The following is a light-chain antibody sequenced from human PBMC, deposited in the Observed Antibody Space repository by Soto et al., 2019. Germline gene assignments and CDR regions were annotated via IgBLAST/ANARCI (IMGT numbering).Light chain of an antibody. CDR2: GAS. CDR3: QQYGSSPHT. V-gene: IGKV3-20*01. Sequence: EIVLTQSPATLSLSPGERATLSCRASQSVSSYLAWYQQKPGQAPRLLIYGASSRATGIPDRFSGSGSGTDFTLTISRLEPEDFAVYYCQQYGSSPHTFGQGTKVDI. J-gene: IGKJ2*01. CDR1: QSVSSY.